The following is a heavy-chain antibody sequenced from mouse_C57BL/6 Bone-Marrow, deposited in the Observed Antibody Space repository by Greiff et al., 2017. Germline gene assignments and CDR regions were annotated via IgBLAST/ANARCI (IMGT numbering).Heavy chain of an antibody. CDR2: IDPSDSET. J-gene: IGHJ4*01. CDR1: GYTFTSYW. CDR3: ARGGYDEGYYAMDY. D-gene: IGHD2-2*01. Sequence: VQLQQPGAELVRPGSSVKLSCKASGYTFTSYWMHWVKQRPIQGLEWIGNIDPSDSETHYNQKFKDKATLTVDKSSSTAYMQLSSLTSEDSAVYYCARGGYDEGYYAMDYWGQGTSVTVSS. V-gene: IGHV1-52*01.